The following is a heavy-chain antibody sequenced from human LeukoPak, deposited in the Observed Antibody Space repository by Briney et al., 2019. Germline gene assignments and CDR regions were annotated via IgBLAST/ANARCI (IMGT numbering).Heavy chain of an antibody. Sequence: GESLKISCKGSGYSFTSYWIGWVRQMPGKGLEWMGIIYPGDSDTRYSPSFQGQVTISADKSISTAYLQWSSLKASDTAMYYCGRRGSYYYDSSGYYFDYWGQGTLVTVSS. CDR3: GRRGSYYYDSSGYYFDY. CDR2: IYPGDSDT. D-gene: IGHD3-22*01. J-gene: IGHJ4*02. CDR1: GYSFTSYW. V-gene: IGHV5-51*01.